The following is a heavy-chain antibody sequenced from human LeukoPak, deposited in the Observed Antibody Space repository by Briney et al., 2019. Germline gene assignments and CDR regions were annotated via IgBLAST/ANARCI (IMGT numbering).Heavy chain of an antibody. CDR1: GYTFTSYD. V-gene: IGHV1-18*01. D-gene: IGHD3-10*01. J-gene: IGHJ3*02. Sequence: ASVKVSCKASGYTFTSYDINWVRQAPGQGLEWMGWISAYNGNTNYAQKLQGRVTMTTDTSTSTAYMELRSLRSDDTAVYYCATRYYGSGSYYNDAFDIWGQGTMVTVSS. CDR2: ISAYNGNT. CDR3: ATRYYGSGSYYNDAFDI.